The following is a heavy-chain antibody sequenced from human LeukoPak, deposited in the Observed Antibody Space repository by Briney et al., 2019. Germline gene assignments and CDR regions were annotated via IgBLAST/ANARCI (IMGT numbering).Heavy chain of an antibody. CDR3: ARRASGSGGTQAGMDV. Sequence: PSETLSLTCTVSGGSISSDVHYWDWIRQPPGKGLEWIGSILHTGSSWVKLSLKSRASISVDTSKNHFSLRLHSVNAADTALYYCARRASGSGGTQAGMDVWGQGTTVTVSS. V-gene: IGHV4-39*02. CDR2: ILHTGSS. J-gene: IGHJ6*02. D-gene: IGHD2-15*01. CDR1: GGSISSDVHY.